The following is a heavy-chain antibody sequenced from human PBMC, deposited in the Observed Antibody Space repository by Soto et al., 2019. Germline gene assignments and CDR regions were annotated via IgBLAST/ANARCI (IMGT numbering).Heavy chain of an antibody. CDR3: ARHYINYYFDF. D-gene: IGHD4-4*01. V-gene: IGHV4-30-2*01. CDR1: GVSISSGGYS. CDR2: IHAHGST. Sequence: QLQLQESGSGLVKPSETLSLTCAVSGVSISSGGYSWSWIRQPPGKVLEWMAYIHAHGSTYYNPSLKRRVTMSVDGSKNQFSLKLGSVTAADTAVYYCARHYINYYFDFGGQGILVTVSS. J-gene: IGHJ4*02.